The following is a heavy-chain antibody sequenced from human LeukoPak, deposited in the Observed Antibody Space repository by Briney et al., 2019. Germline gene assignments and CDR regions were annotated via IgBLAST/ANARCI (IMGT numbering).Heavy chain of an antibody. V-gene: IGHV4-39*07. J-gene: IGHJ4*02. CDR2: IYYSGST. Sequence: SETLSLTCTVSGGSISSSSYYWGWIRQPPGKGLEWIGSIYYSGSTYYNPSHKSRVTISVDTSKNQFSLKLSSVTAADTAVYYCARRRNIAARPAWFDYWGQGTLVTVSS. CDR3: ARRRNIAARPAWFDY. CDR1: GGSISSSSYY. D-gene: IGHD6-6*01.